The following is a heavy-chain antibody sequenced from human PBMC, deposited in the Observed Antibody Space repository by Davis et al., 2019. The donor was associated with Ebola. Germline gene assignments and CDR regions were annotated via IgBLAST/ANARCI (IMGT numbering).Heavy chain of an antibody. CDR2: IYYSGST. CDR1: GGSISSYY. CDR3: ARGGRATPHDY. V-gene: IGHV4-59*08. Sequence: SETLSLTCTVSGGSISSYYWSWIRQPPGKGLEWIGYIYYSGSTNYNPSLKSRVTISVDTSKNQFSLKLSSVTAADTAVYYCARGGRATPHDYWGQGTLVTVSS. J-gene: IGHJ4*02. D-gene: IGHD1-14*01.